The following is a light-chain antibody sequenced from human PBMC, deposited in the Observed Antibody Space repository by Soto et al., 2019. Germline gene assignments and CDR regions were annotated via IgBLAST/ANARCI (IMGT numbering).Light chain of an antibody. CDR1: QSVSRY. V-gene: IGKV3-11*01. J-gene: IGKJ4*01. CDR3: QQRTIWPT. CDR2: DAS. Sequence: EIVLTQYPATLSLSPGERATLSCRASQSVSRYLAWYQQKPGQAPRLLIYDASNRASGTPARFSGSGSGTDFTLTISSLEPEDFAVYYCQQRTIWPTFGGGTKVDIK.